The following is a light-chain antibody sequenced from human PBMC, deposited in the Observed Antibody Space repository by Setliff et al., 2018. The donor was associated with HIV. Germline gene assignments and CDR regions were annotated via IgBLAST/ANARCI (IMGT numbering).Light chain of an antibody. CDR1: SSDVGGYNY. J-gene: IGLJ1*01. Sequence: QSALTQPASVSGSPGQSITISCTGTSSDVGGYNYVSWYQQHPGKALKLMIYEGSKRPSGVSNRFSGSKSGNTASLTISGLQAEDEADYYCCSYAGSSTPYVFGTGTKGTVL. V-gene: IGLV2-23*01. CDR2: EGS. CDR3: CSYAGSSTPYV.